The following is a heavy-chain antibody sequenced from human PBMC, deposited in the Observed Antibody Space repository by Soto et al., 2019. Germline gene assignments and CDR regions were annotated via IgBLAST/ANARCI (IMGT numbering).Heavy chain of an antibody. CDR1: GGTISSGGYY. J-gene: IGHJ6*02. D-gene: IGHD6-6*01. V-gene: IGHV4-31*03. CDR3: ARARQQVVPYDYYGLDV. CDR2: IYYSGST. Sequence: QVQLQESGPGLVKASQTLSLTCTVTGGTISSGGYYWSWIRQPPGKVLEWIGEIYYSGSTYYNPSLKSRITISVDTYKSQFSLKRRSATAADTAVYYCARARQQVVPYDYYGLDVWGQGTTVSVSS.